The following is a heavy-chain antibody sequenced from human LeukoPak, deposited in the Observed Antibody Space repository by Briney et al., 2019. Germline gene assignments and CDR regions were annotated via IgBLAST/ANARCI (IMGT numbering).Heavy chain of an antibody. Sequence: GRSLRLSCAASGFTFSSYGMHWVRQAPGKGLEGVAVIWYDGSNKYYADSVKGRFTISRDNSKNTLYLQMNGLRAEDTAVYYCARDLGGSSGWYRYGMDVWGQGTTVTVSS. V-gene: IGHV3-33*01. CDR1: GFTFSSYG. CDR3: ARDLGGSSGWYRYGMDV. D-gene: IGHD6-19*01. CDR2: IWYDGSNK. J-gene: IGHJ6*02.